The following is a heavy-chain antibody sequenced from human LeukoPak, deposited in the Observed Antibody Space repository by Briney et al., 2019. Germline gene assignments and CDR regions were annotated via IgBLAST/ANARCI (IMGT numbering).Heavy chain of an antibody. CDR3: ARVLSAMGANTFDV. J-gene: IGHJ3*01. Sequence: SETLSLTCTVSGGSINNYYWTWIRQPAGEGLEWLGRIYGSSGNTDYNPSLKGRVTMSLDKSQNRFSLILKSVTAADTAFYYCARVLSAMGANTFDVWGQGTMVTVSS. CDR1: GGSINNYY. D-gene: IGHD1-26*01. V-gene: IGHV4-4*07. CDR2: IYGSSGNT.